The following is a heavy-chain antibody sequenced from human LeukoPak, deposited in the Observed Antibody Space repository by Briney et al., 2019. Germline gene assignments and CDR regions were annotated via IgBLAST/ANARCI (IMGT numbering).Heavy chain of an antibody. CDR2: ISGSGGST. CDR1: GFTFSSYA. D-gene: IGHD3-22*01. CDR3: AKGHYDSSGYYYERDAFDI. J-gene: IGHJ3*02. Sequence: PGGSLRLSCAAYGFTFSSYAMSWVRQAPGKGLEWVSAISGSGGSTYYVDSVKGRFTISRDNSKNTLYLQMNSLRAEDTAVYYCAKGHYDSSGYYYERDAFDIWGQGTMVTVSS. V-gene: IGHV3-23*01.